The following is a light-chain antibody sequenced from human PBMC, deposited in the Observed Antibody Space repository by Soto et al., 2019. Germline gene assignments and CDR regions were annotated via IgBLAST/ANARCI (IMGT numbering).Light chain of an antibody. V-gene: IGKV3-20*01. CDR1: QSVSSSY. J-gene: IGKJ2*01. CDR3: QQYGSSPPYN. CDR2: GAY. Sequence: EIVLTQSPGTLSLSPGERATLSCRASQSVSSSYLAWYQQKPGQAPRLLIYGAYSRDTGISDRFSGSGAGTDFTLTISRQVHEDLAVYYCQQYGSSPPYNFGQGTKMEIK.